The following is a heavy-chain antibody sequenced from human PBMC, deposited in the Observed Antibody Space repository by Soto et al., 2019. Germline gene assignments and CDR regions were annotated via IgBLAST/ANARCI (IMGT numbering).Heavy chain of an antibody. V-gene: IGHV3-48*02. D-gene: IGHD6-13*01. CDR3: AFEGRGIAAAVTLDD. J-gene: IGHJ4*02. CDR2: ISSSSSTI. CDR1: GFTFSSYA. Sequence: GRSLRLCCAASGFTFSSYAMSWVRQAPGKGLEWVSYISSSSSTIYYADSVKGRFTISRDNAKNSLYLQMNSLRDEDTAVYYCAFEGRGIAAAVTLDDWGQGSLVTV.